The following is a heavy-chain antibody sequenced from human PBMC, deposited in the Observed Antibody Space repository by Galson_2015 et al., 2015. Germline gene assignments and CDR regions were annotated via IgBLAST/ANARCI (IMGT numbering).Heavy chain of an antibody. J-gene: IGHJ4*02. Sequence: SLRLSCAASGFTFSSYAMSWVRQAPGKGLEWVSAISGSGGSTYYADSVKGRFTISRDNSKNTLYLQMNSLRAEDTAVYYCAKWMGVIVTPFNYWGQGTLVTVSS. CDR3: AKWMGVIVTPFNY. CDR2: ISGSGGST. CDR1: GFTFSSYA. D-gene: IGHD3-16*02. V-gene: IGHV3-23*01.